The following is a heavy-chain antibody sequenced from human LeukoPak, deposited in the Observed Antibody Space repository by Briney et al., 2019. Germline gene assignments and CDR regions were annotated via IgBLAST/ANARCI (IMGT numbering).Heavy chain of an antibody. V-gene: IGHV3-23*01. CDR3: AKAVGATSYYYYYGMDV. J-gene: IGHJ6*02. Sequence: GGSLRLSCAASGFTFSSYAMSWVRQAPGKGLEWVSAISGSGGSTYYADSVKGRFTISRDNSKNTLYLQMNSLRAEDTAVYCCAKAVGATSYYYYYGMDVWGQGTTVTVSS. CDR1: GFTFSSYA. D-gene: IGHD1-26*01. CDR2: ISGSGGST.